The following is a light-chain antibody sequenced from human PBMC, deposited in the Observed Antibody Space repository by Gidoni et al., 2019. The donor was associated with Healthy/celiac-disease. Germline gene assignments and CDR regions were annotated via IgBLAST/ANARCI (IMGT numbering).Light chain of an antibody. Sequence: DIQMTPSPSSLSASVGDRVTITCRASQSISSYLNWYQQKPGKAPKLLIYAASSLQSGVPSRFSGSGSGTDFTLTISSLQPEDFATYYCQQSYSTPRTFXHXTKVEIK. CDR3: QQSYSTPRT. CDR1: QSISSY. V-gene: IGKV1-39*01. J-gene: IGKJ1*01. CDR2: AAS.